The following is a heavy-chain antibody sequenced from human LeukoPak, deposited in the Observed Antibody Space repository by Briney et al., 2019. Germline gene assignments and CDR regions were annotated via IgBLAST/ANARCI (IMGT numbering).Heavy chain of an antibody. V-gene: IGHV4-30-2*01. Sequence: PSETLSLTCTVSGGSISSGGYYWSWIRQPPGKGLEWIGYIYHSGSTYYNPSLKSRVTISVDRSKNQFSLKLSSVTAADTAVYYCARDRQQLVRVNYYYYMDVWGKGTTVTVSS. CDR2: IYHSGST. CDR1: GGSISSGGYY. CDR3: ARDRQQLVRVNYYYYMDV. D-gene: IGHD6-13*01. J-gene: IGHJ6*03.